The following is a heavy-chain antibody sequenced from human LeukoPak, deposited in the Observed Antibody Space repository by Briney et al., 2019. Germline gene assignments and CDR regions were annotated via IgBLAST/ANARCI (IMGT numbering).Heavy chain of an antibody. CDR3: AKGSQWLVRY. J-gene: IGHJ4*02. CDR2: ISGDGGST. V-gene: IGHV3-43*02. Sequence: GGSLRLSCAASGFTFDAYAMHWVRQAPGKGLQWVSLISGDGGSTYYADSVKGRFTISRDNSKNSLYLQMDSLRTEDTALYYCAKGSQWLVRYWGQGPLVTVSS. CDR1: GFTFDAYA. D-gene: IGHD6-19*01.